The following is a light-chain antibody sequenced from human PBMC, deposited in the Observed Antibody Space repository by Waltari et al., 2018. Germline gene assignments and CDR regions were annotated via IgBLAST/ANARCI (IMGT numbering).Light chain of an antibody. CDR3: ATWDNSLTDVV. CDR1: SSNIGTYF. J-gene: IGLJ2*01. Sequence: QSVLPQPPSVSVAPGQKVTISCSGSSSNIGTYFVSWYHQLPGADPKLLSYDKNKRPSGIPDRFSASKSSTSATLDITGLQMGGEADYYCATWDNSLTDVVFGGGTKLTVL. V-gene: IGLV1-51*01. CDR2: DKN.